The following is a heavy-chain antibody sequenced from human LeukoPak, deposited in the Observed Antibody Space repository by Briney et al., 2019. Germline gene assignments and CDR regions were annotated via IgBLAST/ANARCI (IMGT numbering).Heavy chain of an antibody. J-gene: IGHJ3*02. CDR1: GFTVSSNY. CDR3: ARETIFGVAANAFDI. D-gene: IGHD3-3*01. V-gene: IGHV3-53*01. Sequence: PGRSLRLSCAASGFTVSSNYMSWVRQAPGKGLEWVSVIYSGGSTYCADSVKGRFTISRDNSKNTLYLQMNSLRAEDTAVYYCARETIFGVAANAFDIWGQGTMVTVSS. CDR2: IYSGGST.